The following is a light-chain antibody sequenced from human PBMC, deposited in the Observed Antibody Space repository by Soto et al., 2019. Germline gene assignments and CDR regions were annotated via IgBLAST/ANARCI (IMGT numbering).Light chain of an antibody. CDR2: GGS. CDR1: QSISSSY. Sequence: EIVLTQSPGTLSLSPGERGTLSCRAGQSISSSYLAWYQQKPGQAPRLLIYGGSSRATGIPDRFSGSGSGTDVTLTISRLEPEDFAVYYCQQYATSPRTFGQGTKVEI. J-gene: IGKJ1*01. V-gene: IGKV3-20*01. CDR3: QQYATSPRT.